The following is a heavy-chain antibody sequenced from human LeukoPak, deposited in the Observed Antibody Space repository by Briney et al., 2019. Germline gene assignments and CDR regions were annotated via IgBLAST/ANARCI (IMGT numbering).Heavy chain of an antibody. J-gene: IGHJ4*02. CDR2: IIPIFGIA. D-gene: IGHD3-22*01. Sequence: GSSVKVSCKASGGTFSSYAISWVRQAPGQGLEWMGRIIPIFGIANYAQKFQGRATITADKSTSTAYMELSSLRSEDTAVYYCARVQGYYDSSGLFDYWGQGTLVTVSS. V-gene: IGHV1-69*04. CDR3: ARVQGYYDSSGLFDY. CDR1: GGTFSSYA.